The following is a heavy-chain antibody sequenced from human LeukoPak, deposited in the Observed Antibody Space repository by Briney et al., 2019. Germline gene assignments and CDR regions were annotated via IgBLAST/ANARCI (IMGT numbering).Heavy chain of an antibody. D-gene: IGHD3-9*01. V-gene: IGHV3-9*01. CDR2: ISWNSGSI. Sequence: PGRSLRLSCAASGFTFDDYAMHWVRQAPGKGLGWVSGISWNSGSIGYADSVKGRFTISRDNAKNSLYLQMNSLRAEDTALYYCAKDADYDILTGYYRDWGQGTLVTVSS. CDR1: GFTFDDYA. CDR3: AKDADYDILTGYYRD. J-gene: IGHJ4*02.